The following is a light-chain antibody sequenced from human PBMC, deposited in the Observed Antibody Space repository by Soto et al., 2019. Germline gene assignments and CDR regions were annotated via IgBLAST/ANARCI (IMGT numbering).Light chain of an antibody. CDR3: QQYDSSPRT. CDR2: GAS. Sequence: EIVMTQSPATLSVSPGEGATLSCRASQSVSSSYLAWYQQKPGQAPRLLIYGASTRATGIPDRFSGSGSGTDFTLTISRLEPEDFAVYYCQQYDSSPRTFGQGTKVDI. J-gene: IGKJ1*01. V-gene: IGKV3-20*01. CDR1: QSVSSSY.